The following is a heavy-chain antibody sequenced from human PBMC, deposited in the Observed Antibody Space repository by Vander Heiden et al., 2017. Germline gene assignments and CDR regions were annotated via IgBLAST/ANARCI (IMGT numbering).Heavy chain of an antibody. CDR1: GFTFIRYW. Sequence: EVQLVESGGGLVQPGGSLRLSCAASGFTFIRYWMSWVRQAPGKGLEWVANIKQDGSEKYYVDSVKGRFTISRDNAKNSLYLQMNSLRAEDTAVYYCARELPSSSWYEVFDYWGQGTLVTVSS. J-gene: IGHJ4*02. CDR3: ARELPSSSWYEVFDY. CDR2: IKQDGSEK. D-gene: IGHD6-13*01. V-gene: IGHV3-7*01.